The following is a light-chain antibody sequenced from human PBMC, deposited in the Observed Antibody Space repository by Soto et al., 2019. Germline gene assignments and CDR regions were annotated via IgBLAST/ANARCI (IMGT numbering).Light chain of an antibody. CDR3: QSYDSSLSGYVV. Sequence: QSVLTQPPSVSGAPGQRVTISCTGSSSNIGAGYDVHWYQQLPGTAPKLLIYGNSNRPSGVPDRFSGPKSGTSASLAITGLQAEDEADYYCQSYDSSLSGYVVFGGGTQLTVL. V-gene: IGLV1-40*01. CDR2: GNS. J-gene: IGLJ2*01. CDR1: SSNIGAGYD.